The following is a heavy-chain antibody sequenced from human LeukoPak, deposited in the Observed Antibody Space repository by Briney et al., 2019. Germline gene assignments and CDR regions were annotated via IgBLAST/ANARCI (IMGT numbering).Heavy chain of an antibody. Sequence: KSGGSLRLSCAASGFTFSNAWMSWVRQAPGKGLEWVGRIKSKTDGGTTDYAAPVKGRFTISRDDSKNTLYLQMNSLKTEDTAVYYCAKGGSNNWSFDNWGQGTLVTVSS. D-gene: IGHD1-1*01. J-gene: IGHJ4*02. V-gene: IGHV3-15*01. CDR2: IKSKTDGGTT. CDR3: AKGGSNNWSFDN. CDR1: GFTFSNAW.